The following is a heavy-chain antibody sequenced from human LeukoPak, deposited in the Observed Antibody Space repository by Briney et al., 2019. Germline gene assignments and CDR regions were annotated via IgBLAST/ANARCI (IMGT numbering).Heavy chain of an antibody. CDR2: ISSGSIYI. CDR3: ARGGVQQWLQDY. Sequence: GGSLRLSCAASGFTFSNYSMNWVRQAPGKGLEWVSSISSGSIYIYYADSVKGRSAISRDNAKNSLFLQMNSLRAEDSAVYFCARGGVQQWLQDYWGQGTLVTVSS. D-gene: IGHD5-18*01. V-gene: IGHV3-21*01. J-gene: IGHJ4*02. CDR1: GFTFSNYS.